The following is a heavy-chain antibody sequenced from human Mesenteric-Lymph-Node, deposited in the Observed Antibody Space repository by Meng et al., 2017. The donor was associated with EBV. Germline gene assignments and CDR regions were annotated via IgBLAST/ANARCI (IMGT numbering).Heavy chain of an antibody. CDR2: VYYRGST. CDR3: ARNVGSGSSTEFDF. CDR1: GGSISSSSAY. D-gene: IGHD6-19*01. J-gene: IGHJ4*02. Sequence: QLRRQESGPGLVKPSAPLPLTCTVSGGSISSSSAYWGWVRQPPGKGLEWLGYVYYRGSTYYNPSLKSRVTISLDTSKNQFSLRLTSVTAADTAVYYCARNVGSGSSTEFDFWGQGTLVTVSS. V-gene: IGHV4-39*01.